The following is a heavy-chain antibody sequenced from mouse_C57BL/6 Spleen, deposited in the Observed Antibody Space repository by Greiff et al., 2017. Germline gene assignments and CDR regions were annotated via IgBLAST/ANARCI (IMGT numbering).Heavy chain of an antibody. D-gene: IGHD1-1*01. CDR1: GYTFTSYW. Sequence: QVQLKQSGTELVKPGASVKLSCKASGYTFTSYWMHWVKQRPGQGLEWIGNINPSNGGTNYNEKFKSKATLTVDKSSSTAYMQLSSLTSEDSAVYYCARLNYGSSYVGYFDVWGTGTTVTVSS. CDR3: ARLNYGSSYVGYFDV. J-gene: IGHJ1*03. V-gene: IGHV1-53*01. CDR2: INPSNGGT.